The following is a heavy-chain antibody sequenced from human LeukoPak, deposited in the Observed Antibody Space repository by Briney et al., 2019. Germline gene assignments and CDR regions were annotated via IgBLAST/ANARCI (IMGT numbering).Heavy chain of an antibody. D-gene: IGHD3-16*01. Sequence: PGGSLRLSCRVSGFTFNTYWMHWVRQAPGKGLVWVSRMNNDERVISYADSVKGRFTISRDNAKNTLYLQMNSLRVEDTAVYYCAREFEATGFWALDYWGQGTLVTASS. CDR1: GFTFNTYW. CDR3: AREFEATGFWALDY. CDR2: MNNDERVI. J-gene: IGHJ4*02. V-gene: IGHV3-74*01.